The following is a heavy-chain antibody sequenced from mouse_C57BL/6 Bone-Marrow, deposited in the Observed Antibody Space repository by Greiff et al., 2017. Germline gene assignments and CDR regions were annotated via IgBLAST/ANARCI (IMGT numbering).Heavy chain of an antibody. CDR2: IDPEDGET. CDR3: ARSGTVVATGYWYFDV. J-gene: IGHJ1*03. CDR1: GFNIKDYY. Sequence: EVQLQQSGAELVKPGASVKLSCTASGFNIKDYYMHWVKQRTEQGLEWIGRIDPEDGETKYAPKFPGKATITADTSSNTAYLQLSSLTSEDTAVYYCARSGTVVATGYWYFDVWGTGTTVTVSS. V-gene: IGHV14-2*01. D-gene: IGHD1-1*01.